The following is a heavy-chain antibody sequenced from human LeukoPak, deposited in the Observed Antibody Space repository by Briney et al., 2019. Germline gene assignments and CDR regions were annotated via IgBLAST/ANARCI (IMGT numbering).Heavy chain of an antibody. Sequence: GGSLRLSCAASGFTFSSYAMSWVRQAPGKGLEWVSAISGSGGSTYYADSVKGRFTISRDNSKNTLYLQMNSLRAEDTAVYYCARPRGAGRLVAAIGAFDIWGQGTMVTVSS. CDR2: ISGSGGST. J-gene: IGHJ3*02. D-gene: IGHD2-15*01. V-gene: IGHV3-23*01. CDR3: ARPRGAGRLVAAIGAFDI. CDR1: GFTFSSYA.